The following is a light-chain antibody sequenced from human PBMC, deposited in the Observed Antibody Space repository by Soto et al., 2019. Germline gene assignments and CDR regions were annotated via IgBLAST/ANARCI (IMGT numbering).Light chain of an antibody. J-gene: IGKJ4*01. CDR3: QQYTSHPLT. Sequence: DIQMTQSPSSLSAFVGDRVTITCRASQYISTWLSWHQQKPGKAPQSLIYAASNLRSGVPSRFSGSGSGTDFTLTINTLQPEDAGTYFCQQYTSHPLTFGGGTKVEL. CDR2: AAS. V-gene: IGKV1D-16*01. CDR1: QYISTW.